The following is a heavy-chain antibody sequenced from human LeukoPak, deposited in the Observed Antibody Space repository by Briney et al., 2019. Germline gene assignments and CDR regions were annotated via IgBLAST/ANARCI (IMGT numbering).Heavy chain of an antibody. CDR2: IYYSGST. Sequence: SETPSLTCTVSGGSISSGGYYWSWIRQHPGKGLEWIGYIYYSGSTYYNPSLKSRVTISVDTSKNQFSLKLSSVTAADTAVYYCGSGYYSSMLDYWGQGTLVTVSS. V-gene: IGHV4-31*03. CDR1: GGSISSGGYY. J-gene: IGHJ4*02. D-gene: IGHD3-22*01. CDR3: GSGYYSSMLDY.